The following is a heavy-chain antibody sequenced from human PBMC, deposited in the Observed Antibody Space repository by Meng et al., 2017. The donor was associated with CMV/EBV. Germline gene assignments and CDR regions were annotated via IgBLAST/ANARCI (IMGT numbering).Heavy chain of an antibody. CDR1: GFSLSTSGMC. CDR2: IDWDDDK. D-gene: IGHD6-13*01. J-gene: IGHJ3*02. V-gene: IGHV2-70*20. Sequence: SGPTLVKPTQTLTLTCTFSGFSLSTSGMCVSWVRQPPGKALEWLALIDWDDDKYYSTSLKTRLTISKDTSKNQVVLTMTNMDPVDTATYYCARMRVRYSSRYYYYYYGPDAFDIWGQGTMVTVSS. CDR3: ARMRVRYSSRYYYYYYGPDAFDI.